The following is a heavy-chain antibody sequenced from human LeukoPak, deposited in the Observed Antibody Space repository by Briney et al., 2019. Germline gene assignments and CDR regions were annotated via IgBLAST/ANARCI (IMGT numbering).Heavy chain of an antibody. CDR1: EFSFGDYA. Sequence: QPGGSLRLSCAASEFSFGDYAMHWVRQAPGEGLEWLADISFDGTKEYYADSVKGRFTISRDNSKNTLYLQMNSLRPEDTAVYYCARAKGISIFGMVFYKSPPRHYGLDVWGQGTMVSVSS. J-gene: IGHJ6*02. V-gene: IGHV3-30-3*01. D-gene: IGHD3-3*01. CDR2: ISFDGTKE. CDR3: ARAKGISIFGMVFYKSPPRHYGLDV.